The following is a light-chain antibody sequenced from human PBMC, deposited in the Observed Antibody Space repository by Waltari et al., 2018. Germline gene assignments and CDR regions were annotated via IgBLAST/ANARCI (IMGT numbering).Light chain of an antibody. V-gene: IGKV1-5*03. J-gene: IGKJ1*01. CDR2: KAS. CDR3: QQYNAYWT. Sequence: DIQMTQSPSTLSASLGDRVTITCRASQSISTWLAWYQQKPGKAPKLLIYKASTLESGVPSMFSGSGSGAEFTLTSSSLQPDDFATYYCQQYNAYWTFGQGTKVEIK. CDR1: QSISTW.